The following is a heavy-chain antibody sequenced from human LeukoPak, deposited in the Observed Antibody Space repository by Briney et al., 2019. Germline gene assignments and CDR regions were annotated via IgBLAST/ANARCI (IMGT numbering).Heavy chain of an antibody. CDR2: VYYSGST. Sequence: SSETLSLTCTVSGGSISSSSYYWGWIRQPPGKGLEWIGSVYYSGSTYYNPSLKSRVTISVDTSKNQFSLKLSSVTAADTAVYYCARTTEGGYSYGYFYYYYMDVWGKGTTVTISS. J-gene: IGHJ6*03. V-gene: IGHV4-39*07. CDR1: GGSISSSSYY. CDR3: ARTTEGGYSYGYFYYYYMDV. D-gene: IGHD5-18*01.